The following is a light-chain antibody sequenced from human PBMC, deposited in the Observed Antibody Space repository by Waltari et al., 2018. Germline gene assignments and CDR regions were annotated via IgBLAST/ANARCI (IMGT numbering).Light chain of an antibody. CDR3: SSYTSSSTRV. J-gene: IGLJ1*01. CDR1: SSAVGRFNF. CDR2: DVA. V-gene: IGLV2-14*03. Sequence: QSALTQPASVSGSPGQSIRISCPGTSSAVGRFNFFSWYQQHPGKAPQLMIYDVANRPSGVSNRFSGSKSGNTASLTISGLQAEDEADYYCSSYTSSSTRVFGTGTKVTVL.